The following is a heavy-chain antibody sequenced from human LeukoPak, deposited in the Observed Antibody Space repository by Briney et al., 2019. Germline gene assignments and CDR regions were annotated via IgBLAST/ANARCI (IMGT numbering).Heavy chain of an antibody. CDR3: ARDPENGYHYFDY. Sequence: GGSLRLSCAASGFTFSSYSMNWVRQAPGKGLEWVSYISSGSSTTYYADSVKGRFTISKDNAKNSLFLQMNSLRAEDTAVYYCARDPENGYHYFDYWGQGTLVTVS. CDR2: ISSGSSTT. CDR1: GFTFSSYS. D-gene: IGHD3-22*01. V-gene: IGHV3-48*01. J-gene: IGHJ4*02.